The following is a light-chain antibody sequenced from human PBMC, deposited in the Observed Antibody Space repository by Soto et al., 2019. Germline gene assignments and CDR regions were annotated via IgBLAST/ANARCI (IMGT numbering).Light chain of an antibody. CDR1: QDISNY. CDR3: QQYYNHAFT. Sequence: DIQMTQSPSSLSASVGDRVTITCQASQDISNYLNWYQQKPGKAPKLLIYDASNLETGVPSRFSGSGSGTDFTFTISSLQPEDIATYYCQQYYNHAFTFGPGTKVDIK. J-gene: IGKJ3*01. V-gene: IGKV1-33*01. CDR2: DAS.